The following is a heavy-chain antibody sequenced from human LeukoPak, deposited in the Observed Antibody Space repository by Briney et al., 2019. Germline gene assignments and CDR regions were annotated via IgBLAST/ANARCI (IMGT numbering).Heavy chain of an antibody. Sequence: GESLKISCKGSGYSFTSYWIGWVRQMPGKGLEWMGIIYPGDSDTRYSPSFQGQVTISADKSISTAYLQWSSLKASDTAMYYCARSPGDLYDSSGYYVDHWGQGTLVTVSS. CDR1: GYSFTSYW. CDR3: ARSPGDLYDSSGYYVDH. J-gene: IGHJ4*02. D-gene: IGHD3-22*01. V-gene: IGHV5-51*01. CDR2: IYPGDSDT.